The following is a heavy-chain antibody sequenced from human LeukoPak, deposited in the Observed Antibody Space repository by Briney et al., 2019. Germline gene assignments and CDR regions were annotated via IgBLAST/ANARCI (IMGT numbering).Heavy chain of an antibody. D-gene: IGHD1/OR15-1a*01. CDR3: ARGEHSVDS. V-gene: IGHV4-4*07. J-gene: IGHJ4*02. CDR1: GGAIRSHY. CDR2: IYSSGYT. Sequence: SETLSLTCTVPGGAIRSHYWNWIRQPAGKGLEWIGRIYSSGYTNDNPFLKSRITMSVDMSKNQFSLRLNSVTAADTAVYYCARGEHSVDSWGQGMLVTVSS.